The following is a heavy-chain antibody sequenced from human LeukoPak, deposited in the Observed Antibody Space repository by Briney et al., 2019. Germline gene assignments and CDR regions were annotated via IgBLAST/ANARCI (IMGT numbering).Heavy chain of an antibody. CDR3: ARARVGCTNCAFDI. CDR1: GFAFNFYA. Sequence: PGGSLRLSCAASGFAFNFYAMTWVRQAPGKGLEWVSAISGRDDSPYYADSVKGRFTISRDNSKNTLHLQMNSLRAEDTAVYYCARARVGCTNCAFDIWGQGTMVTVSS. CDR2: ISGRDDSP. D-gene: IGHD2-8*01. V-gene: IGHV3-23*01. J-gene: IGHJ3*02.